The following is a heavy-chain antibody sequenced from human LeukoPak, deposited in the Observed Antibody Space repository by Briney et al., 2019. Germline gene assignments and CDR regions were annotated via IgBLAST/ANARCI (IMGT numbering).Heavy chain of an antibody. Sequence: GASVTVSCKASGGTFSSYAISWVRQAPGQGLEWMGRIIPILGIANYAQKFQGRVTITADKSTSTAYMELSSLRSEDTAVYYCARSQPIYGMDVWGQGTTVTVSS. J-gene: IGHJ6*02. V-gene: IGHV1-69*04. D-gene: IGHD2-2*01. CDR3: ARSQPIYGMDV. CDR2: IIPILGIA. CDR1: GGTFSSYA.